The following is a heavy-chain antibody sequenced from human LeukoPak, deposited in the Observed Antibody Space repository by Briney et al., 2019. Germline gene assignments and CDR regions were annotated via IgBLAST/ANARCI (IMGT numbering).Heavy chain of an antibody. D-gene: IGHD6-13*01. CDR2: IKQDGSEK. J-gene: IGHJ4*02. CDR1: GFTFSNYW. V-gene: IGHV3-7*01. CDR3: ARVRRSWCLDC. Sequence: PGGSLRLSCAASGFTFSNYWMSWVRQAPGKGLEWVANIKQDGSEKYYVDSVKGRFTISRDNAKNSLYLQMNSLRADDTAVYYCARVRRSWCLDCWGQGTLVTVSS.